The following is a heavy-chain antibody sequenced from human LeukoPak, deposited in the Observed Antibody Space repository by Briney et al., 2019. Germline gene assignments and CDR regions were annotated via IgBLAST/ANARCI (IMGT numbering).Heavy chain of an antibody. V-gene: IGHV3-33*01. D-gene: IGHD4-11*01. CDR3: ARGPDYSNYGRRNWFDP. CDR2: IWYDGSNK. Sequence: GGSLRLSCAASGFTFSSYGMHWVRQAPGKGLEWVAVIWYDGSNKYYADSVKGRFTISRDNSKNTLYLQMNSLRAEDTAVYYCARGPDYSNYGRRNWFDPWGQGTLVTVSS. J-gene: IGHJ5*02. CDR1: GFTFSSYG.